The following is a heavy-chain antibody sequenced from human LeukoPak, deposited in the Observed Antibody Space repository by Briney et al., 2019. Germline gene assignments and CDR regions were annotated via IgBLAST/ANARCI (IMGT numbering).Heavy chain of an antibody. CDR3: LLGGYCTNGVCYTGEYFDY. D-gene: IGHD2-8*01. CDR1: GYTLTELS. Sequence: ASVKVSCKVSGYTLTELSMHWVRQAPGKGLEWMGGFDPEDGETIYAQKFQGRVTMTEDTSTDTAYMELSSLRSEDTAVYHCLLGGYCTNGVCYTGEYFDYWGQGTLVTVSS. CDR2: FDPEDGET. J-gene: IGHJ4*02. V-gene: IGHV1-24*01.